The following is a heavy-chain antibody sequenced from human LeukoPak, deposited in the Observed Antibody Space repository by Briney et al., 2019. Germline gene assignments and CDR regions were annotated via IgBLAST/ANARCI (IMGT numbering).Heavy chain of an antibody. CDR1: GFTFSSYG. D-gene: IGHD1-20*01. V-gene: IGHV3-30*02. CDR3: ATITGSPDY. Sequence: GGSLRLSCAASGFTFSSYGMHWVRQAPGKGLEWVALISHDGENKFYADSVRGRFTISRDNSRNTVYLQMGSLRAEDTSLYYCATITGSPDYWGQGSLVTVSS. J-gene: IGHJ4*02. CDR2: ISHDGENK.